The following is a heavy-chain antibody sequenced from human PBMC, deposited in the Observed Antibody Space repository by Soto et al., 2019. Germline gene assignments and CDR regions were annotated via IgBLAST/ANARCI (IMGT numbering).Heavy chain of an antibody. CDR2: ISSSSSTI. D-gene: IGHD6-13*01. Sequence: GGSLRLSCAASGFTFSTYSMNWVRQAPGKGLEWVSYISSSSSTILYTDSVKGRFTVSRDNAKNSLYLQMNSLRDEDTAVYYCARDSPYSSSWYDLNWFDPWGQGTLVTVSS. CDR3: ARDSPYSSSWYDLNWFDP. V-gene: IGHV3-48*02. J-gene: IGHJ5*02. CDR1: GFTFSTYS.